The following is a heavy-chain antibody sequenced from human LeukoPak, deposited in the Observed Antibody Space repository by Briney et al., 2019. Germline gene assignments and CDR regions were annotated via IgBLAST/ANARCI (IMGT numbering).Heavy chain of an antibody. CDR2: IKHSGST. D-gene: IGHD2-21*01. CDR3: ARYVAEVAY. J-gene: IGHJ4*02. CDR1: GGSFSGYY. V-gene: IGHV4-34*01. Sequence: PSETLSLTCAVDGGSFSGYYWSWIRQPPGKGMEWIVEIKHSGSTNYNPSPKSRVTISVDTSKNQCSLKLSSATAADTAVYYCARYVAEVAYWGQGTLVTVSS.